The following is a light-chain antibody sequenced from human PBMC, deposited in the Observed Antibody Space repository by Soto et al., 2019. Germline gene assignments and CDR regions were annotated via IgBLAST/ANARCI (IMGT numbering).Light chain of an antibody. J-gene: IGKJ1*01. V-gene: IGKV1-5*01. CDR2: DAS. Sequence: DIQMTQSPSTLSAFVGDRVTITCRASQSISSWLAWYQQKPGKAPKLLIYDASSLESGVPSRFSGSGSGTEFPLTISSLQPDDFATYYCQQYNSSPWTFGQGTKVEIK. CDR3: QQYNSSPWT. CDR1: QSISSW.